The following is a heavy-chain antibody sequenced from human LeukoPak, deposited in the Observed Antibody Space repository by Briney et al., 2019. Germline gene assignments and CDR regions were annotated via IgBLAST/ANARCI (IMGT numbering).Heavy chain of an antibody. CDR3: ALAVDTAMVTLGSTVFDY. V-gene: IGHV5-51*04. CDR1: GYSFTSYW. CDR2: IYPGDSDT. Sequence: GESLKISCKGSGYSFTSYWIGWVRQMPGKGLEWMGIIYPGDSDTRYSPSFQGQVTISADKPISTAYLQWSSLKASDTAMYYCALAVDTAMVTLGSTVFDYWGQGTLVTVSS. D-gene: IGHD5-18*01. J-gene: IGHJ4*02.